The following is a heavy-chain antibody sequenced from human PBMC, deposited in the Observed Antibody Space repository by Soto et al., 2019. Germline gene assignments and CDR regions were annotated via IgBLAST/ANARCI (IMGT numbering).Heavy chain of an antibody. J-gene: IGHJ4*02. CDR3: AKRGFDSSGYYYVAH. CDR1: GFTFSSYA. D-gene: IGHD3-22*01. CDR2: ISASGGST. V-gene: IGHV3-23*01. Sequence: GGSLRLSCAASGFTFSSYAMSWVRQAPGKGLEWVSGISASGGSTYYSDSVRGRFTISRDNSKNTLYLQINSLSAEDTSVYYCAKRGFDSSGYYYVAHWGQGTLVTVSS.